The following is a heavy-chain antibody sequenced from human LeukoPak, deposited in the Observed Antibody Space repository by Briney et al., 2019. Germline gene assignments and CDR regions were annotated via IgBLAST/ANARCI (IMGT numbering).Heavy chain of an antibody. CDR2: LGYVGSNN. D-gene: IGHD3-22*01. CDR3: AREFARIGGTDSSGYIPPYAFDI. Sequence: PGGSLSFSCAAPGFTFSGNAIHGVGQAQGKGWEGGAFLGYVGSNNNYADSVKGRFTISRDNAKNSLYLQMNSLRAEDTAVYYCAREFARIGGTDSSGYIPPYAFDIWGQGTMVTVSS. J-gene: IGHJ3*02. CDR1: GFTFSGNA. V-gene: IGHV3-30*02.